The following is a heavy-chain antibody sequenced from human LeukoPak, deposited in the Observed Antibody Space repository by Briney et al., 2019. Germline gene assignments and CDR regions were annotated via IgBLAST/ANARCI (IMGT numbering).Heavy chain of an antibody. CDR1: GFSFSGHW. D-gene: IGHD6-19*01. V-gene: IGHV3-53*01. CDR3: GKNLYSSVWKNYVDS. CDR2: IYIDGGT. J-gene: IGHJ4*02. Sequence: GGSLRLSCTASGFSFSGHWMHWARQLPGKGLEWVSVIYIDGGTYYADSVKGRFTITRDTAKNTLYLQMNNVKPEDTAVYYCGKNLYSSVWKNYVDSWGQGTLVTVSS.